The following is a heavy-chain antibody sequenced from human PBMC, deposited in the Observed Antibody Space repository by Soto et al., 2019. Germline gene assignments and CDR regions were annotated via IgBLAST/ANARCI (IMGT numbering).Heavy chain of an antibody. J-gene: IGHJ4*02. CDR3: ARINWYTSSCYYFDY. CDR1: GDSVSTARYD. V-gene: IGHV4-61*01. CDR2: IYYSGST. D-gene: IGHD6-13*01. Sequence: SETLSLTCTVSGDSVSTARYDWSWIRQPAGKGLEWIGYIYYSGSTKYNPSLTSRVTISLDTSKNQFSLKLSSVTAADTAVFYCARINWYTSSCYYFDYWGQGTLVTVSS.